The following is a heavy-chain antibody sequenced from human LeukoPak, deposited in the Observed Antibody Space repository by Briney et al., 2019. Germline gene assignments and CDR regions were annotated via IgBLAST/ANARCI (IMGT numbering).Heavy chain of an antibody. Sequence: GGSLRLSCAASGFTFSSYGMHWVRQAPGKGLEWVAVISYDGSNKYYADSVKGRFTISRDNSKNTLYLQMNSLRAEDTAVYYCAKNSGYGQLFDYWGQGTLVTVSS. D-gene: IGHD5-12*01. J-gene: IGHJ4*02. V-gene: IGHV3-30*18. CDR2: ISYDGSNK. CDR1: GFTFSSYG. CDR3: AKNSGYGQLFDY.